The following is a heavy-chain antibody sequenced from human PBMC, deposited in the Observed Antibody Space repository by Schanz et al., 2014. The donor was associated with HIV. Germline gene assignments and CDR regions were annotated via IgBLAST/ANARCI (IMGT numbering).Heavy chain of an antibody. CDR2: INNDGSNT. Sequence: QVQLVESGGGVVQPGRSLRLSCAASGFTFSTYAMHWVRQAPGKGLGWVSRINNDGSNTLYADSVKGRFTISRDNAKNTVDLQMTSLRPEDAAVYYCAREGGSSGHNGYFDYWGQGTLVTVSS. V-gene: IGHV3-30*04. CDR1: GFTFSTYA. D-gene: IGHD6-19*01. J-gene: IGHJ4*02. CDR3: AREGGSSGHNGYFDY.